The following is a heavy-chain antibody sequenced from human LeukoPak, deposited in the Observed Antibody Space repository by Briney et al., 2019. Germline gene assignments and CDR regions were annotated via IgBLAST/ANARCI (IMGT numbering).Heavy chain of an antibody. J-gene: IGHJ5*02. CDR2: ISSSSSYI. CDR1: GFSFSAYT. D-gene: IGHD6-19*01. CDR3: ATHSSDWQTVDL. Sequence: PGGSLRLSCAASGFSFSAYTMNWVRQGPGKGLEWVSSISSSSSYIYYRDSVEGRFIISRDNAKNSLYLQMNSLRPEDTALYYCATHSSDWQTVDLWGQGTQVTVSS. V-gene: IGHV3-21*01.